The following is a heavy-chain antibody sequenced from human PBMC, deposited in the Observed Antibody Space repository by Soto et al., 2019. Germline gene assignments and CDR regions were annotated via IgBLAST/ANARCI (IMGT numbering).Heavy chain of an antibody. Sequence: QVQLVESGGGVVQPGRSLRLSCAASGFTFSSYGMHWVRQAPGKGLEWVAVIWYDGSNKYYADSVKGRFTISRDNSKNTVELQMKRLRAEDTGGYYCAREGGVRDVVGPDYWGQGTLVTVSS. V-gene: IGHV3-33*01. J-gene: IGHJ4*02. CDR3: AREGGVRDVVGPDY. CDR2: IWYDGSNK. CDR1: GFTFSSYG. D-gene: IGHD2-2*01.